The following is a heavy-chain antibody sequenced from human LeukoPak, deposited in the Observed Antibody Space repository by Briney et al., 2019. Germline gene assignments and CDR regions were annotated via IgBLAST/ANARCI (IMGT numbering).Heavy chain of an antibody. J-gene: IGHJ4*02. CDR3: ARHDYAGNSGDY. CDR2: IGTSSSII. CDR1: GFTFSSYS. D-gene: IGHD4-23*01. Sequence: PGESLRLSCAAAGFTFSSYSMNWVRPTPGKGLEGVAYIGTSSSIIYYADSVKGRFTISRDNAKTSLYLQMNSLRDEDTAVYYCARHDYAGNSGDYWGQGTLVTVSS. V-gene: IGHV3-48*02.